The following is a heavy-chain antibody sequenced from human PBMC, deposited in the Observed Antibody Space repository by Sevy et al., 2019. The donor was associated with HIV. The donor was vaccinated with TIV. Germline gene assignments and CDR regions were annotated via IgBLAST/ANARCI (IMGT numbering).Heavy chain of an antibody. V-gene: IGHV3-53*01. CDR3: GRGAGYSTGWAPRYYFDY. CDR1: GFSVSIND. CDR2: IYSGGDT. D-gene: IGHD6-19*01. Sequence: GGSLRLSCAASGFSVSINDMSWVRQAPGKGLEFVSVIYSGGDTYYADSAKGRFTISRDNSKNTLYLQMNSLGAEDTAVYYCGRGAGYSTGWAPRYYFDYGGQGTLVTVSS. J-gene: IGHJ4*02.